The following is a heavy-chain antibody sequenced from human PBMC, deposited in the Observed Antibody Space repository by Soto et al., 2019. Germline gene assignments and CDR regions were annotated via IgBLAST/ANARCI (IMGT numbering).Heavy chain of an antibody. CDR1: GYTFTSYY. CDR3: ARDTYGITIPPGAFDI. J-gene: IGHJ3*02. D-gene: IGHD3-3*01. V-gene: IGHV1-46*01. Sequence: ASVKVACNASGYTFTSYYMHWVRQAPGQGLEWMGIINPSGGSTSYAQKFQGRVTMTRDTSTSTVYMELSSLRSEDTAVYYCARDTYGITIPPGAFDIWGQGTMVTV. CDR2: INPSGGST.